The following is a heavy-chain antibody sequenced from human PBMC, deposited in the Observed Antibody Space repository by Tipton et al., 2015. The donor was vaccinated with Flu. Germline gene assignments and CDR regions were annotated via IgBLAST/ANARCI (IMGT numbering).Heavy chain of an antibody. V-gene: IGHV4-4*07. D-gene: IGHD4-11*01. J-gene: IGHJ6*03. CDR3: ARGPSTVTTPYYYYYYMDV. CDR2: IYTSGST. CDR1: GGSISSYY. Sequence: TLSLTCTVSGGSISSYYWSWIRQPAGKGLEWIGRIYTSGSTNYNPSLKSRVTMSVDTSKNQFSLKLSSVTAADTAVYYCARGPSTVTTPYYYYYYMDVWGKGTTVTVSS.